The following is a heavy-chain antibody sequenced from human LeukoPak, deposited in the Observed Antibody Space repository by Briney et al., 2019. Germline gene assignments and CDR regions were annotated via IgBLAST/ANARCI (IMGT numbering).Heavy chain of an antibody. CDR2: ISPSGGGT. V-gene: IGHV1-46*01. CDR1: GYTFTSYY. D-gene: IGHD3-9*01. J-gene: IGHJ6*04. Sequence: ASVKVSSKASGYTFTSYYMHWVRQAPGQGLEWMGLISPSGGGTSYAQKFQGRVTMTRDTSTSTVYMELSSLRSEDTAVYFCARGGYYDILTGNYGMDVWGKGTTVTVSS. CDR3: ARGGYYDILTGNYGMDV.